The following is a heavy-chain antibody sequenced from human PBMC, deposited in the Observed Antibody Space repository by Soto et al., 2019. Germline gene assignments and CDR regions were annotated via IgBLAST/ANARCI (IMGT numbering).Heavy chain of an antibody. CDR2: INPSGGST. J-gene: IGHJ6*02. Sequence: ASVKVSCKASGYTFTSYYMHWLRQAPGQGLEWMGIINPSGGSTSYAKKFHSRLTMHRDTTTTTGYMELRSLRSEDTAVYYCAIGGSYYYGMGVWG. CDR1: GYTFTSYY. CDR3: AIGGSYYYGMGV. V-gene: IGHV1-46*01.